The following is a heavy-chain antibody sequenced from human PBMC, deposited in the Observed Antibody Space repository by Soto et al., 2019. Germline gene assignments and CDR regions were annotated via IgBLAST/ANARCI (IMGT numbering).Heavy chain of an antibody. Sequence: EVQLVESGGGLVQPGGSLRLSCAASGFTFSSYWMSWVRQAPVKGLEWAGNIKQDGSEKNYVDFVEGRFTISRDNAENSLYLQMNSLRAEDTAVYYCARIASAGRGWDVWGQGTTVVVSS. J-gene: IGHJ6*02. V-gene: IGHV3-7*03. CDR2: IKQDGSEK. D-gene: IGHD6-13*01. CDR3: ARIASAGRGWDV. CDR1: GFTFSSYW.